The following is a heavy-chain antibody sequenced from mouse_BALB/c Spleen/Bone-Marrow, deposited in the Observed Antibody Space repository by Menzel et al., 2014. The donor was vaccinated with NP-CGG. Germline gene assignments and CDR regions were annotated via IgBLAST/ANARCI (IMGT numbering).Heavy chain of an antibody. Sequence: VQLKESGGGLVKPGGSLKLSCAASGFTFSSYAMSWVRQTPEKRLEWVATISSGGSYTYYPDSVKGRFTISRDNAKNTLYLQMSSLRSEDTAMYYCARHGTTRLLDYWGQGTTLTVSS. V-gene: IGHV5-9-3*01. CDR3: ARHGTTRLLDY. CDR1: GFTFSSYA. J-gene: IGHJ2*01. D-gene: IGHD1-1*01. CDR2: ISSGGSYT.